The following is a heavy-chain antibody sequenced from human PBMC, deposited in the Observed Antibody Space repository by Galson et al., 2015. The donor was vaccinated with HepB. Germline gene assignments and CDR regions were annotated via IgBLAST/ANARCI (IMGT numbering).Heavy chain of an antibody. CDR2: INPNSGGT. V-gene: IGHV1-2*02. CDR1: GYSFTGYY. CDR3: ARDVGPIISSYPKNYFDY. Sequence: SVKVSCKASGYSFTGYYLHWVRQAPGQGPEWMGWINPNSGGTDYAQKFQGRVTMTRDTSISTAFMELRRLRSDDSAVYYCARDVGPIISSYPKNYFDYWGQGTLVTVSS. D-gene: IGHD1-26*01. J-gene: IGHJ4*02.